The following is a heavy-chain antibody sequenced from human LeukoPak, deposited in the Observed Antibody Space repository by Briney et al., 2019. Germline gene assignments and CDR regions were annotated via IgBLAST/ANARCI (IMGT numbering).Heavy chain of an antibody. CDR2: IFYSGDT. J-gene: IGHJ4*02. V-gene: IGHV4-61*08. D-gene: IGHD3-10*01. CDR1: GGSISSGDYY. CDR3: ARAGGSGSPGYFDY. Sequence: SETLSLTCTVSGGSISSGDYYWSWIRQPPGKGLEWIGYIFYSGDTNYNPSLKSRVTISVDTSQNQFSLRLSSVTAADTAVYYCARAGGSGSPGYFDYWGQGTLVTVSS.